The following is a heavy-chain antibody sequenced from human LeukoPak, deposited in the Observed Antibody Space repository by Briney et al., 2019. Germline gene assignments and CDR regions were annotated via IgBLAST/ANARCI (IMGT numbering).Heavy chain of an antibody. J-gene: IGHJ4*02. CDR3: AKDEGDYGDSYGLLGY. Sequence: PGRSLRLSCAASGFPFSVFAMHWVRQAPGKGLEWVSSISFDGNKIYYADSVKGRFTISRDNSKNTLYLQMNSLRAEDTAVYYCAKDEGDYGDSYGLLGYWGQGTLVTVSS. V-gene: IGHV3-30*04. CDR2: ISFDGNKI. D-gene: IGHD4-17*01. CDR1: GFPFSVFA.